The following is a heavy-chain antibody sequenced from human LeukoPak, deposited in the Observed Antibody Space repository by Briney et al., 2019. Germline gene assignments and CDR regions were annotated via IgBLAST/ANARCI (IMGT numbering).Heavy chain of an antibody. J-gene: IGHJ4*02. CDR1: GFTFDDYA. V-gene: IGHV3-7*03. CDR2: IKQDGSEK. CDR3: ARDLGPVDY. Sequence: GGSLRLSCAASGFTFDDYAMHWVRQAPGKGLEWVANIKQDGSEKYYVDSVKGRFTISRDNAKNSLYLQMNSLRAEDTAVYYCARDLGPVDYWGQGTLVTVSS.